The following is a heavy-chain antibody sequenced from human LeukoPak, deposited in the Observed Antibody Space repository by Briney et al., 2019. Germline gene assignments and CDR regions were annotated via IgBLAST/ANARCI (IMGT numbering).Heavy chain of an antibody. CDR2: IKSKTDGGTT. Sequence: PGGSLRLSCAASGFTFSNAWMSWVRQAPGKGLEWVGRIKSKTDGGTTDYAAPVKGRFTISRDDSKNTLYLQMNSLKTEDTAVYYCTTVGAWEYCSSISCYRGLDYYYYYGMDVWGQGTTVNVSS. J-gene: IGHJ6*02. D-gene: IGHD2-2*01. V-gene: IGHV3-15*01. CDR1: GFTFSNAW. CDR3: TTVGAWEYCSSISCYRGLDYYYYYGMDV.